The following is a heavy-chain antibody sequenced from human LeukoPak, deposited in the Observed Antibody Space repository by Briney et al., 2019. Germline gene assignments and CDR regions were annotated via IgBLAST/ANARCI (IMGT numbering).Heavy chain of an antibody. Sequence: SETLSLTCTVSDDSMTGYYWSWIRQPAGKGLEWVAYIFHSGDTNYNPSLRSRITISIDTSKNQFSLKLSSVTAADTAVYYCARQPYRSGAYYFDYWGQGTLITVSS. J-gene: IGHJ4*02. CDR1: DDSMTGYY. D-gene: IGHD2-15*01. CDR2: IFHSGDT. V-gene: IGHV4-59*08. CDR3: ARQPYRSGAYYFDY.